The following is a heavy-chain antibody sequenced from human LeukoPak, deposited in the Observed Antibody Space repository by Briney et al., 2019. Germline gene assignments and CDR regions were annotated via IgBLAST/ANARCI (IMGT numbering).Heavy chain of an antibody. J-gene: IGHJ4*02. D-gene: IGHD6-6*01. CDR1: GFTFSSYE. Sequence: GGSLRLSCAASGFTFSSYEMNWVRQAPGKGLEWVSTISGGGGSTKYADSVRGRFTISRDNSKNTLYLQMNSLRAEDTAVYYCAKDQYSSSSVGCWGQGTLVTVSS. CDR2: ISGGGGST. V-gene: IGHV3-23*01. CDR3: AKDQYSSSSVGC.